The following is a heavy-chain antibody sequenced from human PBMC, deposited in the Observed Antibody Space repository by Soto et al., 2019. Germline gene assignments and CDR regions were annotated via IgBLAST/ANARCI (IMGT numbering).Heavy chain of an antibody. CDR1: GGCSSRRRHY. CDR2: IYYSGST. D-gene: IGHD6-6*01. Sequence: SETRSVTCTVGGGCSSRRRHYWGWIRQPPGKGLDWIGNIYYSGSTYYNPSLKSRVTISVDTSKNQFSLKLTSVTAADTAVYYCASLDSSSSSQLGYFDYWGQGTLVTVSS. CDR3: ASLDSSSSSQLGYFDY. V-gene: IGHV4-39*01. J-gene: IGHJ4*02.